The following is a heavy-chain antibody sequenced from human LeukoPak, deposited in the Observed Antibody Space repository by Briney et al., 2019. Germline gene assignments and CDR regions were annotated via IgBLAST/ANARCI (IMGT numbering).Heavy chain of an antibody. Sequence: SETLSLTCTVSGGSISSSSYYWGWIRQPPGKGLEWIGSIYYSGSTYYNPSLKSRVTISVDTSKNQFSLKLSSVTAADTAVYYCARTGKPHPLDYWGQGTLVTVSS. V-gene: IGHV4-39*01. CDR2: IYYSGST. CDR3: ARTGKPHPLDY. J-gene: IGHJ4*02. D-gene: IGHD1-14*01. CDR1: GGSISSSSYY.